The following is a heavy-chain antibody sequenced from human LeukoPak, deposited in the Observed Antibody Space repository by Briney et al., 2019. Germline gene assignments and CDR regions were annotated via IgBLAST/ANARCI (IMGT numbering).Heavy chain of an antibody. V-gene: IGHV4-34*01. CDR1: GGSFSGYY. Sequence: PSETLSLTCPVYGGSFSGYYWSWIRQPPGKGLEWIGEINHSGSTNYNPSLKSRVTISVDTSKNQFSLKLSSVTAADTAVYYCARRWIQLWYGYWGQGTLVTVSS. D-gene: IGHD5-18*01. CDR2: INHSGST. CDR3: ARRWIQLWYGY. J-gene: IGHJ4*02.